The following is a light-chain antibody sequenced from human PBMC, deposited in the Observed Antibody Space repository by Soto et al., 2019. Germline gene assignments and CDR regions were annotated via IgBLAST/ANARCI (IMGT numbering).Light chain of an antibody. V-gene: IGKV1-39*01. CDR3: QQSYSVPWT. CDR1: XXXXNF. Sequence: DIQMTQSPSSLSASVGDXVTXTCRXXXXXXNFLYWCQQKPGKAPKLLIYDVSTLQTGVPSRFSGSGSGTDFTLTISSLQPEDFATYYCQQSYSVPWTFGQGTKVEIK. CDR2: DVS. J-gene: IGKJ1*01.